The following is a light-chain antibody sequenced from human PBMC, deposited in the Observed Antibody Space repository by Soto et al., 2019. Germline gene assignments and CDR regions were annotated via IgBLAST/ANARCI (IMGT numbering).Light chain of an antibody. V-gene: IGKV1-9*01. Sequence: DIQLTQSPSFLSASVGDRVTITCRASQGISSYLVWYQQKPGKAPKLLIYAASTLQSGVPSRFGGSGSGTEFTLTISSLQPEDFATYYCQQLDSYPISFCQGTRLEIK. CDR2: AAS. CDR1: QGISSY. CDR3: QQLDSYPIS. J-gene: IGKJ5*01.